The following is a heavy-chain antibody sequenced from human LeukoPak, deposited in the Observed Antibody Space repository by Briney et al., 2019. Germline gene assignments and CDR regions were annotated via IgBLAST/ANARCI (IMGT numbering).Heavy chain of an antibody. CDR1: GGSISSYY. CDR2: IYTSGST. J-gene: IGHJ3*02. CDR3: AREFSSSWYYLDAFDI. Sequence: PSETLSLTCTVSGGSISSYYWSWIRQPAGKGLEWIGRIYTSGSTNYNPSLKSRVTMSVDTSKNQFSLKLSSVTAADTAVYYCAREFSSSWYYLDAFDIWGQGTMVTVSS. V-gene: IGHV4-4*07. D-gene: IGHD6-13*01.